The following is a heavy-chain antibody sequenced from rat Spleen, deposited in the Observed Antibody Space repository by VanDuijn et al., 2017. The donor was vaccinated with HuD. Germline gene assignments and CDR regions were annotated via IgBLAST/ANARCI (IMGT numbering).Heavy chain of an antibody. J-gene: IGHJ2*01. CDR2: ISYDGGST. D-gene: IGHD4-1*01. V-gene: IGHV5-20*01. CDR1: GFTFSSYV. CDR3: TRDRILRSTGFDY. Sequence: EVQLVESGGGLVQPGSSLKVSCVASGFTFSSYVMHWFRQAPTKGLEWVASISYDGGSTYYRDSVKGRFTFSRDNAKSTLYLQMDSLRSEDTATYYCTRDRILRSTGFDYWGQGVMVTVSS.